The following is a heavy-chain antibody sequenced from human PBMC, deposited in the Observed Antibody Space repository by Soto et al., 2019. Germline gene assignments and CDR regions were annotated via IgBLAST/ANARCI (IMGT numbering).Heavy chain of an antibody. D-gene: IGHD2-2*02. V-gene: IGHV1-69*18. J-gene: IGHJ5*02. CDR1: GGTFSNYV. Sequence: QVQLVQSGAEVKKPGSSVKVSCKASGGTFSNYVFGWVRQAPGQGPEWMGTIIAMFGTTNYAPKFQGRVTSTEDQSTTTVYMELSSLTSEDTAVYYCARGYCSPTSCYIGRGDNWFDPWGQGTLVTVSS. CDR3: ARGYCSPTSCYIGRGDNWFDP. CDR2: IIAMFGTT.